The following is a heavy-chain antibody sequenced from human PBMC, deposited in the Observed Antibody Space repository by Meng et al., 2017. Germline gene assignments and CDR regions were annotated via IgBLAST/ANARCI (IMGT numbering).Heavy chain of an antibody. CDR3: ARIAAAGTPAYYYYGMDV. J-gene: IGHJ6*02. CDR1: GYTFPDYW. D-gene: IGHD6-13*01. Sequence: ASVKVSCKASGYTFPDYWLHWVRQAPGQGLEWMGRINPNSGGTNYAQKFQGRVTMTRDTSISTAYMELSRLRSDDTAVYYCARIAAAGTPAYYYYGMDVWGQGTTVTVSS. CDR2: INPNSGGT. V-gene: IGHV1-2*06.